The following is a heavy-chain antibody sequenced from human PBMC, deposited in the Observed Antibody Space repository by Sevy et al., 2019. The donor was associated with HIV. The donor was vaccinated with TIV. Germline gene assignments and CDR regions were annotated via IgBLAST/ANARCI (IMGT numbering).Heavy chain of an antibody. CDR1: GNSISGYY. CDR2: IYYTGST. V-gene: IGHV4-59*01. D-gene: IGHD3-10*01. CDR3: ARVQVGFGELVISRHYFDD. Sequence: SETLSLTCTVSGNSISGYYWSWIRQPPGKGLEWIGYIYYTGSTKYNPSLKSRVTVSVDTSKNQFSLKLSSVTAADTAVYYCARVQVGFGELVISRHYFDDWGQGTLVTVSS. J-gene: IGHJ4*02.